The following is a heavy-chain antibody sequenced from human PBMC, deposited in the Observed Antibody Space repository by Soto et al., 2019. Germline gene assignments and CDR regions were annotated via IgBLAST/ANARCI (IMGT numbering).Heavy chain of an antibody. CDR1: GYTFTAYY. Sequence: QVQLVQSGAEVKKPGASVKVSCKASGYTFTAYYMHWVRQAPAQGLEWMGWINPNSGGTYHAQNFQGRVTMTRDTSTTTAYMELASLRSDDTAVYYCARGGGRGYNELDPWGHGTLVIVSS. D-gene: IGHD5-12*01. CDR3: ARGGGRGYNELDP. V-gene: IGHV1-2*02. CDR2: INPNSGGT. J-gene: IGHJ5*02.